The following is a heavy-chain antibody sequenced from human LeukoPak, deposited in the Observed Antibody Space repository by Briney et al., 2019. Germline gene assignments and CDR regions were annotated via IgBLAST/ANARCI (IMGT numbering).Heavy chain of an antibody. Sequence: SVRVSCKASGGTFSSYAISWVRQAPGQGLEWMGGIIPIFGTANYAQKFQGRVTITADESTSTAYMELSSLRSEDTAVYYCASPRPPPKEDPLYYYYGMDVWGQGTTVTVSS. J-gene: IGHJ6*02. CDR3: ASPRPPPKEDPLYYYYGMDV. CDR2: IIPIFGTA. V-gene: IGHV1-69*13. D-gene: IGHD6-6*01. CDR1: GGTFSSYA.